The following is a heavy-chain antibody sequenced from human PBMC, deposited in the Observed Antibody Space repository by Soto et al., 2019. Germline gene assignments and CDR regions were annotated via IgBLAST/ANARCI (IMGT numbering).Heavy chain of an antibody. J-gene: IGHJ3*01. Sequence: GESLKISCKGSGYSFTSYWIGWVRQMPGKGLEWMGIIYPGDSDTRYSPSFQGQVTISADKSISTAYLQWSSLKASDTAMYYCARLGNDYICVSLEIPDPPDPFDFWAQGTIVTVSS. CDR2: IYPGDSDT. D-gene: IGHD3-16*01. CDR3: ARLGNDYICVSLEIPDPPDPFDF. CDR1: GYSFTSYW. V-gene: IGHV5-51*01.